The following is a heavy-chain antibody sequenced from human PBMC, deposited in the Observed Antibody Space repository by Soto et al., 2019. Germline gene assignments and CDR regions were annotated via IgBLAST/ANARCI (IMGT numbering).Heavy chain of an antibody. Sequence: GGSLRLSCVASGFSFSDYWMNWVRQTPGKELEWMANIRQDGSEKKYVDSVKGRFTISRDNAKNSLYLEMNSLRVEDTAVFYCARAHYYGLDVWGQGTTVTVSS. CDR2: IRQDGSEK. J-gene: IGHJ6*02. CDR1: GFSFSDYW. V-gene: IGHV3-7*03. CDR3: ARAHYYGLDV.